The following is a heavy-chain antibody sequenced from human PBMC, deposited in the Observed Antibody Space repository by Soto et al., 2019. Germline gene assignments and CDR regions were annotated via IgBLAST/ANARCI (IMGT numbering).Heavy chain of an antibody. J-gene: IGHJ4*02. CDR2: IKSDTSDT. Sequence: QVHLVQSGAEVKKPGASVKVSCRASGYTLSDYYLHWVRQAPEKGLEWMGWIKSDTSDTTYAQKFQGRVTITRDTSASTAYMELSSLRSEDTAVYYCARAPGYSYGWSHWGQGTLVTVSS. D-gene: IGHD5-18*01. CDR1: GYTLSDYY. V-gene: IGHV1-2*02. CDR3: ARAPGYSYGWSH.